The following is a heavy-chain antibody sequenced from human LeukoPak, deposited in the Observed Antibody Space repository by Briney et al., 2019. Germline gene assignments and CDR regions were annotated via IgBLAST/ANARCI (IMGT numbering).Heavy chain of an antibody. CDR1: GFTFSSYS. Sequence: PGGSLRLSCAASGFTFSSYSLNWVRQAPGKGLEWVSYISSSSSTIYYADSVKGRFTISRDNAKNSLYLQMNSLRDEDTAVYYCARVMATITGWFDPWGQGTLVTASS. J-gene: IGHJ5*02. CDR2: ISSSSSTI. V-gene: IGHV3-48*02. D-gene: IGHD5-24*01. CDR3: ARVMATITGWFDP.